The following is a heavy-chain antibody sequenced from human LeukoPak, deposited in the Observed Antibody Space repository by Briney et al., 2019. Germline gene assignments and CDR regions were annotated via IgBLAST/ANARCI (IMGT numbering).Heavy chain of an antibody. CDR1: GGTFSSYA. V-gene: IGHV1-69*05. CDR3: ARALYHTFDY. CDR2: IIPIFGTA. J-gene: IGHJ4*02. Sequence: SVKVSCKASGGTFSSYAISWVRQAPGQGLEWMGGIIPIFGTANYAQKLQGRVTMTTDTSTSTAYMELRSLRSDDTAVYYCARALYHTFDYWGQGTLVTVSS. D-gene: IGHD2-2*01.